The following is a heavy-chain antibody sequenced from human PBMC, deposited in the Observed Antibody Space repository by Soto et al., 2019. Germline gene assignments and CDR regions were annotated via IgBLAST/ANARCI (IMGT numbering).Heavy chain of an antibody. CDR3: ARGHGVATTMGWFDP. CDR1: GFTLNNYW. V-gene: IGHV3-7*02. J-gene: IGHJ5*02. D-gene: IGHD5-12*01. CDR2: TKQDESET. Sequence: GGSMRLSCTTSGFTLNNYWMAWVRQAPGKGLEWLGNTKQDESETYYAGSVEGRFTISRDNSKNTLYLQMTSLRADDTAVYYCARGHGVATTMGWFDPWGQGTLVTVSS.